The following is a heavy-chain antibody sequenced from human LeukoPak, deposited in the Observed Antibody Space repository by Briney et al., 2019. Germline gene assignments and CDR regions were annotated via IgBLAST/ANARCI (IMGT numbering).Heavy chain of an antibody. CDR3: ASSYYYDPS. V-gene: IGHV3-9*01. Sequence: GGSLRLSCAASGFTFDDYAMHWVRQAPGKGLEWVSGISWNSGSIGYADSVKGRFTISRDNAKNSLYLQMNSLRAEDTAVYYCASSYYYDPSWGQGTLVTVSS. CDR1: GFTFDDYA. J-gene: IGHJ5*02. D-gene: IGHD3-22*01. CDR2: ISWNSGSI.